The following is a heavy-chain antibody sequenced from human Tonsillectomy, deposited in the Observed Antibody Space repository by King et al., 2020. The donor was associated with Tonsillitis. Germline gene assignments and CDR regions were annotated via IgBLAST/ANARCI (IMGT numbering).Heavy chain of an antibody. CDR1: GFTFSDHY. J-gene: IGHJ6*03. V-gene: IGHV3-72*01. Sequence: VQLVQSGGGLVQPGGSLRLSCAASGFTFSDHYMDWVRQAPGKGLEWVGRTRNKANSYTTKYAASVKGRFTISRDDSKNSLYLQMNSLKTEDTAVYYCARALLYTLSGYYYMDVWGKGATVTFSS. CDR2: TRNKANSYTT. CDR3: ARALLYTLSGYYYMDV. D-gene: IGHD2-2*02.